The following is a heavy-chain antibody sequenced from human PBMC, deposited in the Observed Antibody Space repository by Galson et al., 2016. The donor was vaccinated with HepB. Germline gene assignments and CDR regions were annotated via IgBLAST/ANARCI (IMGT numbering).Heavy chain of an antibody. J-gene: IGHJ4*02. CDR2: VNPSDATT. CDR1: GYTFTNYC. D-gene: IGHD5-24*01. Sequence: SVKVSCKASGYTFTNYCIHWVRQAPGQGLEWVGIVNPSDATTSYAQRFQGRITMTRDTSTSTVYMELSSLRSEDTAVYYCARASAGQRDGYGSADHWGQGTLVTVSS. V-gene: IGHV1-46*01. CDR3: ARASAGQRDGYGSADH.